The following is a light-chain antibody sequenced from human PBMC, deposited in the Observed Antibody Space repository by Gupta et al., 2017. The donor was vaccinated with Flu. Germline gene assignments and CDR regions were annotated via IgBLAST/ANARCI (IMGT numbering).Light chain of an antibody. J-gene: IGKJ4*01. CDR3: QQTYSDPLT. V-gene: IGKV1-39*01. CDR1: QTVGIY. Sequence: DIQMTQSPSSLSASVGDSVTITCRASQTVGIYINWYQQKPGKAPKLLIYRASSLRSGVPSKFNGSGSGTDFTLTISSLQPEDFATYYCQQTYSDPLTFGGGTRLEIK. CDR2: RAS.